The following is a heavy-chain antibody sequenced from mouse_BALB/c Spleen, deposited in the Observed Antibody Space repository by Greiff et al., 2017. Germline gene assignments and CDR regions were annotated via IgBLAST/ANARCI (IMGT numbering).Heavy chain of an antibody. CDR2: IDPYDSET. D-gene: IGHD1-1*01. J-gene: IGHJ4*01. V-gene: IGHV1-52*01. CDR1: GYTFTSYW. CDR3: ARSSSPSCLAMDY. Sequence: QVHVKQPGAELVRPGASVKLSCKASGYTFTSYWMNWVKQRPEQGLEWIGRIDPYDSETHYNQKFKDKAILTVDKSSSTAYMQLSSLTSEDSAVYYCARSSSPSCLAMDYWGQGTSVTVSS.